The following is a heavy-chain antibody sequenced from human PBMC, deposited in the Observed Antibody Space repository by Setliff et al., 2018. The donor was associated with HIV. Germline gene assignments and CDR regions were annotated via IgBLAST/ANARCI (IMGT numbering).Heavy chain of an antibody. CDR1: GGSVSSGSYY. CDR3: ARDHYYYGMDV. CDR2: IYTSGST. J-gene: IGHJ6*02. Sequence: PSETLSLTCTVSGGSVSSGSYYWSWIRQPAGKGLEWIGRIYTSGSTNYNPSLKSRVTTSVDTSKNQFSLKLGSVTAADTAMYYCARDHYYYGMDVWGQGTTVTVSS. V-gene: IGHV4-61*02.